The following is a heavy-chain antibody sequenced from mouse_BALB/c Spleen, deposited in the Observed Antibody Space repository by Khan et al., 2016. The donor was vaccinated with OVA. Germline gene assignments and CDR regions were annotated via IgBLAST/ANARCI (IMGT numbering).Heavy chain of an antibody. V-gene: IGHV2-3*01. CDR1: GFSLTSYG. J-gene: IGHJ4*01. CDR3: AKFTPDYDSMDY. CDR2: ICGDGST. D-gene: IGHD1-1*01. Sequence: VQLQESGPGLVAPSPSLSITCNVSGFSLTSYGVSWVRQSPGQGLEWLGLICGDGSTNYHQTHISILIITTDNSKSLVFLKLTGLQTDDTATDYCAKFTPDYDSMDYWGQGTSVTVS.